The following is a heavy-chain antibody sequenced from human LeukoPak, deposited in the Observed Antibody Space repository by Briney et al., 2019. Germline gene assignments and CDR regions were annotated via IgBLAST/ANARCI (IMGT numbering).Heavy chain of an antibody. D-gene: IGHD6-19*01. V-gene: IGHV3-48*03. CDR3: ASRYSSGWYQVDFDY. CDR1: GFTFSSYE. CDR2: ISSSSSTI. J-gene: IGHJ4*02. Sequence: GGSLRLSCAASGFTFSSYEMNWVRQAPGKGREWVSYISSSSSTIYYADSVKGRFTISRDNAKNSLYLQMNSLRAEDTAVYYCASRYSSGWYQVDFDYWGQGTLVTVSS.